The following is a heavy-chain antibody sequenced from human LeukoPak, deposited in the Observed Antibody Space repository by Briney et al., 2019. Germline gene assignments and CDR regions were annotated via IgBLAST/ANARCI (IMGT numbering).Heavy chain of an antibody. CDR1: GGSFSGYY. CDR2: INHSGST. Sequence: KTSETLSLTCAVYGGSFSGYYWSWIRQPPGKGLEWIGEINHSGSTNYNPSLKSRVTISVDTSKNQFSLKLSSVTAADTAVYYCARGGGYYYDSSGHSMGYWGQGTLVTVSS. V-gene: IGHV4-34*01. CDR3: ARGGGYYYDSSGHSMGY. D-gene: IGHD3-22*01. J-gene: IGHJ4*02.